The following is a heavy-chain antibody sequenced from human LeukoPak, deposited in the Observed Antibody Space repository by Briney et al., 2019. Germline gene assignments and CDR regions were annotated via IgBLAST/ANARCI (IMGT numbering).Heavy chain of an antibody. V-gene: IGHV1-24*01. Sequence: GASVKVSCKVSGYTLTELSMHWVRQAPGKGLEWMGGFDPEGGETIYAQKFQGRVTMTEDTSTDTAYMELSSLRSEDTAVYYCATVVVPASSHKGALAGMDVWGQGTTVTVSS. CDR2: FDPEGGET. CDR3: ATVVVPASSHKGALAGMDV. J-gene: IGHJ6*02. CDR1: GYTLTELS. D-gene: IGHD2-2*01.